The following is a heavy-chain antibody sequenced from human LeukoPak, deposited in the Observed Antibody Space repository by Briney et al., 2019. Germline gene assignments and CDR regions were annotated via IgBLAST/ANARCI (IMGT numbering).Heavy chain of an antibody. CDR2: ISGSGDTT. D-gene: IGHD3-10*01. CDR1: GFIFSNYG. Sequence: GGSLRLSCAASGFIFSNYGMSWVRQAPGKGLEWVSGISGSGDTTDYADSVKGRFTISRDNSKNTLYLQMNSLRAEDTAVYYCAKGAYGSGSYYNGWGQGTLVTVSS. CDR3: AKGAYGSGSYYNG. J-gene: IGHJ4*02. V-gene: IGHV3-23*01.